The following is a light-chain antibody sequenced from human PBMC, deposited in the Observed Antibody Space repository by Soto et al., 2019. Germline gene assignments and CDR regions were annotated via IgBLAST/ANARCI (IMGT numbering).Light chain of an antibody. CDR1: QTVRNNY. CDR3: QQFSSYPLT. J-gene: IGKJ4*01. Sequence: EYVLTQSTGTLSLSPRERASLSWWASQTVRNNYLAWYQQKPGQAPRLLIYDASSRATGIPDRFSGGGSGTDFTLTISRLEPEDFAVYYCQQFSSYPLTFGGGTKVDIK. CDR2: DAS. V-gene: IGKV3-20*01.